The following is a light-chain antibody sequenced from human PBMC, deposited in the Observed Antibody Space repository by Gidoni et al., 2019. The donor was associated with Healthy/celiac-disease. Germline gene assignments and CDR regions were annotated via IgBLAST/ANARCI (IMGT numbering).Light chain of an antibody. J-gene: IGKJ2*01. CDR1: QSVSSSY. V-gene: IGKV3D-20*01. CDR2: DAS. CDR3: QQYGSSPPYT. Sequence: EIVLTRSPATLSLSPGDRATLSCGASQSVSSSYLAWYQQKPGLAPRLLIYDASSRATGIPDRFSGSGSGTDFTLTISRLEPEDFAVYYCQQYGSSPPYTFGQGTKLEIK.